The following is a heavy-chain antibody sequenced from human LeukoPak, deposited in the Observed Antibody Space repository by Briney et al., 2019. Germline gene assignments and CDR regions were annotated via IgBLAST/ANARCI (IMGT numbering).Heavy chain of an antibody. CDR3: AKDEQLAFDY. V-gene: IGHV3-30*18. J-gene: IGHJ4*02. CDR2: ISYDGSNK. CDR1: GFTFSSYG. Sequence: PGGSLRLSCAASGFTFSSYGMHWVRQAPGKGLEWVAVISYDGSNKYYADSVKGRFTISRDNSKNTLYLQMNRLRAEDTAVYYCAKDEQLAFDYWGQGTLVTVSS. D-gene: IGHD6-6*01.